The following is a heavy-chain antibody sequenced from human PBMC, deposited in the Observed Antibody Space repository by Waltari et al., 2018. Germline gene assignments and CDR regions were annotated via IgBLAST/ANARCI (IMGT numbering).Heavy chain of an antibody. J-gene: IGHJ4*02. CDR2: INHSGST. CDR3: ARGQNGDYEDY. V-gene: IGHV4-34*01. CDR1: GGSFSGYY. D-gene: IGHD4-17*01. Sequence: QVQLQQWGAGLLKPSETLSLTCAVYGGSFSGYYWSWIRQPPGKGLEGIGEINHSGSTNYNPSLKSRVTISVDTSKNQFSLKLSSVTAADTAVYYCARGQNGDYEDYWGQGTLVTVSS.